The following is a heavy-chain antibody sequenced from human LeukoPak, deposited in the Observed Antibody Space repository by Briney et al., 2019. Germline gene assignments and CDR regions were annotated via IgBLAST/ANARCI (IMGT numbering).Heavy chain of an antibody. V-gene: IGHV3-48*03. Sequence: PGRSLRLSCAASGFTFSSYEMNWVRQAPGKGLEWVSYISSSGSTIYYADSVKGRLTISRDNAKNSLYLQMNSLRAEDTAVYYCARDTSGSYVFDYWGQGTLVTVSS. CDR1: GFTFSSYE. CDR2: ISSSGSTI. CDR3: ARDTSGSYVFDY. D-gene: IGHD1-26*01. J-gene: IGHJ4*02.